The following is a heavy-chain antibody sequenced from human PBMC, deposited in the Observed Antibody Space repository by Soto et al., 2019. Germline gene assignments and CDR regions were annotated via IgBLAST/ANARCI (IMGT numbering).Heavy chain of an antibody. J-gene: IGHJ3*02. CDR2: IYGGVST. CDR3: AIGVVYDFYSGPLGAFDI. D-gene: IGHD3-3*01. CDR1: GFTFSSYA. V-gene: IGHV3-53*04. Sequence: GWSLRLSCTASGFTFSSYAMSWVRQAPGKWWDWVSVIYGGVSTYYAASVKGRFTISRHNSKNTLYLQMNSLRAEETAVYYCAIGVVYDFYSGPLGAFDISAQGIMVTVSS.